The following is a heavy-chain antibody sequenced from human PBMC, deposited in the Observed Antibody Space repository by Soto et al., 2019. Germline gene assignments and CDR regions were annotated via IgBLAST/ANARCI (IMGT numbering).Heavy chain of an antibody. J-gene: IGHJ4*02. CDR2: INPYNGDT. V-gene: IGHV1-18*04. Sequence: ASVKVSCKASGYPFTTYGINWVRQAPGQGLEWMGWINPYNGDTNYAQKVQGRVTMTTDTSTTTAYMELRRLRSDDTAVYYCARKYSGAYYIYWGQGTLVTVSS. D-gene: IGHD1-26*01. CDR1: GYPFTTYG. CDR3: ARKYSGAYYIY.